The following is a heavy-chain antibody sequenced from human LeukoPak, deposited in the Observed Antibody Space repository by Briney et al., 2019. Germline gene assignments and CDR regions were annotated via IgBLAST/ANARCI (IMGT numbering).Heavy chain of an antibody. CDR3: AREGLTSIFDY. D-gene: IGHD1-20*01. CDR2: IYSGGST. CDR1: GFTVSSNY. J-gene: IGHJ4*02. Sequence: GGSPRLSCAASGFTVSSNYMSWVRQAPGKGLEWVSVIYSGGSTYYADSVKGRFTISRDNSKNTLYLQMNSLRAEDTAVYYCAREGLTSIFDYWGQGTLVTVSS. V-gene: IGHV3-53*01.